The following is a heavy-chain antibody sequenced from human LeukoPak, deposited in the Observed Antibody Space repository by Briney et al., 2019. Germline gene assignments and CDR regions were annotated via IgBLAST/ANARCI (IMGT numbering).Heavy chain of an antibody. V-gene: IGHV4-34*01. D-gene: IGHD2-2*02. CDR2: INHSGST. Sequence: SETLSLTCAVYGGSFSGYYWSWIRQPPGKGLEWIGEINHSGSTNYNPSLKSRVTISVDTSKNQFSLKLSSVTAADTAVYYCARSRVPCSSAGCYNARFVTCGQG. CDR3: ARSRVPCSSAGCYNARFVT. CDR1: GGSFSGYY. J-gene: IGHJ5*02.